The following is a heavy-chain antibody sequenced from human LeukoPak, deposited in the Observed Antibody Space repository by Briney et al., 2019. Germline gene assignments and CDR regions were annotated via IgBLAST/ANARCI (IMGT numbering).Heavy chain of an antibody. CDR3: VARGLSSDY. CDR1: GFTFSSYS. V-gene: IGHV3-48*02. J-gene: IGHJ4*02. Sequence: PGRSLRLSCAASGFTFSSYSMSWVRQAPGKGLEWVSYISSSSRAFYYADSVKGRFTISRDNAKNSLYLQMNSLRDEDTAVFYCVARGLSSDYWGQGTLVTVSS. CDR2: ISSSSRAF.